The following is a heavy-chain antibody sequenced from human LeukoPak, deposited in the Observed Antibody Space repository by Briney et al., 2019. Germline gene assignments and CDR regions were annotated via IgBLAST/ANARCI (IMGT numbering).Heavy chain of an antibody. CDR1: GYTFTGYY. CDR2: INPNSGGT. Sequence: ASVKVSCKASGYTFTGYYMHWVRQAPGQGLEWMGWINPNSGGTNYAQKFQGRVTMTRDTSISTAYMELSRLRSDDTAVYYCARFRANGGYFDYWGQGTLVTVSS. CDR3: ARFRANGGYFDY. D-gene: IGHD3-10*01. V-gene: IGHV1-2*02. J-gene: IGHJ4*02.